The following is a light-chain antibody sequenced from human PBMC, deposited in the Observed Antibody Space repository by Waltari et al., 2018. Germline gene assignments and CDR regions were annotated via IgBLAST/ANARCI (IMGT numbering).Light chain of an antibody. CDR1: QSVSSY. J-gene: IGKJ1*01. Sequence: EIVLTQSPATLSLSPGERATLSCRASQSVSSYLAWYQPKPGQAPRLLIYDASNRATGIPARFSGSGSGTDFTLTISSLEPEDFAVYYCQHRGTFGQGTRVEIK. CDR3: QHRGT. V-gene: IGKV3-11*01. CDR2: DAS.